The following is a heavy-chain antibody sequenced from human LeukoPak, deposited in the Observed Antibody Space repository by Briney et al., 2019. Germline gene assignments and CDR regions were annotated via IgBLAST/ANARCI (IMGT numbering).Heavy chain of an antibody. CDR1: EFTFSSYS. D-gene: IGHD3-10*02. J-gene: IGHJ6*04. CDR2: ISSLSGTI. Sequence: PGGSLRLSCAASEFTFSSYSMNWVRQAPGEGLEWVSYISSLSGTIYYADSVKGRFTISRDNAKNSLYLQMNSLRAEDTAVYYCAELGITMIGGVWGKGTTVTISS. V-gene: IGHV3-48*04. CDR3: AELGITMIGGV.